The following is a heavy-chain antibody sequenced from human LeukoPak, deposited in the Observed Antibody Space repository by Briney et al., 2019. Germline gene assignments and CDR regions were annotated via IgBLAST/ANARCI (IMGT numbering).Heavy chain of an antibody. J-gene: IGHJ5*02. CDR2: IYTSGST. V-gene: IGHV4-59*10. D-gene: IGHD3-10*01. Sequence: PSETLSLTCAVYGASFSGFHWSWIRQPAGKGLEWIGRIYTSGSTNYNPSLKSRVTMSVDTSKNQFSLKLSSVTAADTAVYYCAGNPLTYYYGSGGFDPWGQGTLVTVSS. CDR1: GASFSGFH. CDR3: AGNPLTYYYGSGGFDP.